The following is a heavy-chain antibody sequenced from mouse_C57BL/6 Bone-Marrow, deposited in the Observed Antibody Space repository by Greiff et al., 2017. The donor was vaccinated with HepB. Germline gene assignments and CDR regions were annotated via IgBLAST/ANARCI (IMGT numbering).Heavy chain of an antibody. V-gene: IGHV1-61*01. CDR1: GYTFTSYW. CDR2: IYPSDSET. CDR3: ARVITTVVDWYLDV. D-gene: IGHD1-1*01. J-gene: IGHJ1*03. Sequence: VQLQQPGAELVRPGSSVKLSCKASGYTFTSYWMDWVKQRPGQGLEWIGNIYPSDSETHYNQKFKDKATLTVDKSSSTAYMQLSSLTSEDSAVYYCARVITTVVDWYLDVGGTGTTVTVSS.